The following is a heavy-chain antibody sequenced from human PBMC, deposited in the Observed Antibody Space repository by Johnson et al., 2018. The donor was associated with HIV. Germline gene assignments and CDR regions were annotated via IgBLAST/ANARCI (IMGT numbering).Heavy chain of an antibody. CDR1: GFTFSTYG. V-gene: IGHV3-30*03. J-gene: IGHJ3*02. CDR3: TTDNLKVVVVAARQSSAQDAFDI. Sequence: QVQLVESGRGVVQPGRSLRLSCAASGFTFSTYGMHWVRLAPGKWLEWVAVISFDGTKKNQADSVKGRFIISRDNSKNTLYLQMNSLRVEDTAVYYCTTDNLKVVVVAARQSSAQDAFDIWGQGTMVTVSS. CDR2: ISFDGTKK. D-gene: IGHD2-15*01.